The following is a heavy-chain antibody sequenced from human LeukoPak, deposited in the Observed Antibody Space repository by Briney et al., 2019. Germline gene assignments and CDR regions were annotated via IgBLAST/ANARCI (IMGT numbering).Heavy chain of an antibody. J-gene: IGHJ6*03. V-gene: IGHV4-4*07. CDR1: GGSISSYY. D-gene: IGHD4-11*01. Sequence: PSETLSLTCAVSGGSISSYYWSWIRQPAGKGLEWIGRIYTSGSTNHNPSLKSRVTMSVDTSKNQFSLKLSSVTAADTAVYYCARDLQSKIYYYYMDVWGKGTTVTVSS. CDR3: ARDLQSKIYYYYMDV. CDR2: IYTSGST.